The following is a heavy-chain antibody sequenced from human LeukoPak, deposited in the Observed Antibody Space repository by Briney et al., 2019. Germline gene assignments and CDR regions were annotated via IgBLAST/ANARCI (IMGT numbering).Heavy chain of an antibody. D-gene: IGHD1-26*01. CDR1: GGSFSGYY. CDR3: GRDGSPAY. Sequence: SETLSLTCAVYGGSFSGYYWTWIRQPAGKGLEWIGRIYTGGSTNYNPSLKSRVTISADTSKNQFSLKLTSVTAADTAVYYCGRDGSPAYWGQGTLVTVSS. V-gene: IGHV4-59*10. CDR2: IYTGGST. J-gene: IGHJ4*02.